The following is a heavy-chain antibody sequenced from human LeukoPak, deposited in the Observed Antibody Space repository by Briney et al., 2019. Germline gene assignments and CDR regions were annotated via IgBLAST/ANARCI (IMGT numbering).Heavy chain of an antibody. Sequence: SVKVSCKASGGTYSSYAISWVRQAPGQGLEWMGGIIPIFGTANYAQKFQGRVTITAGKSTSTAYMELSSLRSEDTAVYFCTRMAAAYWFDPWGQGTLVTVSS. D-gene: IGHD6-13*01. CDR1: GGTYSSYA. CDR3: TRMAAAYWFDP. J-gene: IGHJ5*02. V-gene: IGHV1-69*06. CDR2: IIPIFGTA.